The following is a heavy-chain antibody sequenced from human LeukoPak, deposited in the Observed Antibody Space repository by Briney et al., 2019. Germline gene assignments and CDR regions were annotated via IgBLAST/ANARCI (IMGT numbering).Heavy chain of an antibody. D-gene: IGHD3-22*01. J-gene: IGHJ4*02. CDR1: GGSFSGYY. CDR2: INHSGST. V-gene: IGHV4-34*01. Sequence: SETLSLTCAVYGGSFSGYYWSWIRQPPGKGLEWNGEINHSGSTNYNPSLKSRVTISVDTSKNQFSLKLSSVAAADTAVYYCARLAFYDSSGYYFDYWGQGTLVTVSS. CDR3: ARLAFYDSSGYYFDY.